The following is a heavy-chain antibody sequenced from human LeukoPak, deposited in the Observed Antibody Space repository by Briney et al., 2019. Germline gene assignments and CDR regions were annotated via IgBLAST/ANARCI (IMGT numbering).Heavy chain of an antibody. Sequence: SETLSLTSTVSGGSIINYFWSWIRQPPGKGLEWIGYIFDSGNTNYKPSLNSRVTMSLDTSKNQFSLKLSSVTAADSAIYYCARGQYSSGWYYFDYWGQGTLVTVSS. CDR2: IFDSGNT. V-gene: IGHV4-59*01. CDR3: ARGQYSSGWYYFDY. CDR1: GGSIINYF. D-gene: IGHD6-19*01. J-gene: IGHJ4*02.